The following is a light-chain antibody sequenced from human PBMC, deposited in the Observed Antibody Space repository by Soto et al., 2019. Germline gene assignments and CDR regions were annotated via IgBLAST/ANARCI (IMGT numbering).Light chain of an antibody. V-gene: IGLV1-44*01. CDR3: AAWDASLNGVV. J-gene: IGLJ2*01. Sequence: QSVLTQTPSASGTPGQRVSISCSGSSTNIGRNTVIWYQQVPGTTPKVLIYSNSQRSSRVPDRLSGSNSGTSASLAISGLQCDDEADYYCAAWDASLNGVVFGGGTKLTVL. CDR1: STNIGRNT. CDR2: SNS.